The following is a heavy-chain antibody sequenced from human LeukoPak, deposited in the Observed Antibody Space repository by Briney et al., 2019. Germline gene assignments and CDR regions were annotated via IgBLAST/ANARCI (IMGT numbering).Heavy chain of an antibody. V-gene: IGHV1-69*05. CDR1: GGTFSSYA. Sequence: SVKVSCKASGGTFSSYAISWVRQAPGQGLEWMGRIIPIFGTANYAQKFQGRVTITTGESTSTAYMELSSLRSEDTAVYYCASDPMVRGVNSDYWGQGTLVTVSS. J-gene: IGHJ4*02. CDR3: ASDPMVRGVNSDY. D-gene: IGHD3-10*01. CDR2: IIPIFGTA.